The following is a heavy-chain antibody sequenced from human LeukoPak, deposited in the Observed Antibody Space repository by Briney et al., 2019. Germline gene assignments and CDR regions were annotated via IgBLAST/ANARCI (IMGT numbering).Heavy chain of an antibody. CDR1: GFTFSSYG. CDR2: ILYDGSNK. V-gene: IGHV3-30*02. CDR3: AKDVVGQQWLENY. Sequence: PGGSLRLSCAASGFTFSSYGMHWVRQAPGKGLEWVAFILYDGSNKLYGDAVKGRFTISRDNSKNTLYLQMNSLRPEDTAVYYCAKDVVGQQWLENYWGQGTLVTVSS. D-gene: IGHD6-19*01. J-gene: IGHJ4*02.